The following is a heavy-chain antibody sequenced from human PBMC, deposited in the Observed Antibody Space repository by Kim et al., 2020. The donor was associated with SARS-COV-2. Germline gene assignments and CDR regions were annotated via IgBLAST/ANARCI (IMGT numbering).Heavy chain of an antibody. CDR3: ARELRFLEWSMYYFDY. V-gene: IGHV4-4*07. CDR1: GGSISSYY. Sequence: SETLSLTCTVSGGSISSYYWSWIRQPAGKGLEWIGRIYTSGSTNYNPSLKSRVTMSVDTSKNQFSLKLSSVTAADTAVYYCARELRFLEWSMYYFDYWGQGTLVTVSS. D-gene: IGHD3-3*01. J-gene: IGHJ4*02. CDR2: IYTSGST.